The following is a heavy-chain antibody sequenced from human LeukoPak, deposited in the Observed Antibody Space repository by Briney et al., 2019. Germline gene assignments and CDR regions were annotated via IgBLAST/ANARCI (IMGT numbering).Heavy chain of an antibody. CDR3: ARGVVATISAWFDP. D-gene: IGHD5-12*01. CDR1: GGSISSYY. V-gene: IGHV4-59*01. Sequence: SETLSLTCTVSGGSISSYYWSWIRQPPGKGLEWIGYIYYSGSTNYNPSLKSRVTISVDTSKNQFSLKLSSVTAADTAVYYCARGVVATISAWFDPWGQGTLVTVSS. CDR2: IYYSGST. J-gene: IGHJ5*02.